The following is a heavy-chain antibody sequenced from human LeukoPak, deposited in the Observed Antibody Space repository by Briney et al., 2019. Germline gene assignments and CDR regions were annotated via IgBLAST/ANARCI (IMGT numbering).Heavy chain of an antibody. CDR3: AKPKGWFGDPTGAFDI. V-gene: IGHV3-33*06. CDR1: GFTFSNYG. J-gene: IGHJ3*02. D-gene: IGHD3-10*01. Sequence: GKSLRLSCAVSGFTFSNYGMHWVRQAPGKGLEWVAFIWDDGSNKYYADSLRGRFTISRDNSKNMLYLQMSSLRAEDTAVYYCAKPKGWFGDPTGAFDIWGQGTMVTVSS. CDR2: IWDDGSNK.